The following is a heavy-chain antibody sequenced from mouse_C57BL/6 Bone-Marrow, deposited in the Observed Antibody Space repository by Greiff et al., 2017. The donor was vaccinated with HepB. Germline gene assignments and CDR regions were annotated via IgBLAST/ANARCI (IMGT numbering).Heavy chain of an antibody. CDR1: GYTFTSYW. D-gene: IGHD2-4*01. CDR2: IYPSDSET. V-gene: IGHV1-61*01. CDR3: ARRGLPAWFAY. Sequence: QVQLQQPGAELVRPGSSVKLSCKASGYTFTSYWMDWVKQRPGQGLEWIGNIYPSDSETHYNQKFKDKATLTVDKSSSTAYMQRSSLTSEDSAVYYCARRGLPAWFAYWGQGTLVTVSA. J-gene: IGHJ3*01.